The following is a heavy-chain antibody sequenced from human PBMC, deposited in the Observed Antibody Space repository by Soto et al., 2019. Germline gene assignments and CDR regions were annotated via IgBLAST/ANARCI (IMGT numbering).Heavy chain of an antibody. J-gene: IGHJ4*02. CDR3: ARDPGWNYDY. CDR1: GYTFTSYA. CDR2: INAGNGNT. Sequence: QVQLVQSGAEEKKPGASVKVSCKASGYTFTSYAMHWVRQAPGQRLEWMGWINAGNGNTKYSQKFQGRVTITRDTSGSTAYKELSTLRSEDTAVYYCARDPGWNYDYWGQGTLVTVSS. D-gene: IGHD1-7*01. V-gene: IGHV1-3*05.